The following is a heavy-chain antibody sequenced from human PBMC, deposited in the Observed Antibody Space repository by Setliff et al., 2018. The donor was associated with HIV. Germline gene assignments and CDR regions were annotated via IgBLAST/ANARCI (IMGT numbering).Heavy chain of an antibody. CDR2: IYSTGNT. CDR1: GGSISSGTYY. V-gene: IGHV4-61*09. Sequence: CTVSGGSISSGTYYWSWIRQPAGKGLEWIGHIYSTGNTNYNSSLKSRVTMSIETSKNQFSLKPTSVTAADTAVYYCARDDDKLFDYWGQGALVTVSS. D-gene: IGHD3-22*01. J-gene: IGHJ4*02. CDR3: ARDDDKLFDY.